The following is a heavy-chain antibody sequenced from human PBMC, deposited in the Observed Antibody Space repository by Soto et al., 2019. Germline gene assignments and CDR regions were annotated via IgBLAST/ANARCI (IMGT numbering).Heavy chain of an antibody. CDR2: ISGSGGST. D-gene: IGHD6-19*01. J-gene: IGHJ6*02. Sequence: SGGSLRLSCAASGFTFSSYAMSWVRQAPGKGLEWVSAISGSGGSTYYADSVKGRFTISRDNSKNTLYLQMNSLRAEDTAVYYCAKDRWVAVAGTGEAYYYGMDVWGQGTTVTVSS. CDR1: GFTFSSYA. V-gene: IGHV3-23*01. CDR3: AKDRWVAVAGTGEAYYYGMDV.